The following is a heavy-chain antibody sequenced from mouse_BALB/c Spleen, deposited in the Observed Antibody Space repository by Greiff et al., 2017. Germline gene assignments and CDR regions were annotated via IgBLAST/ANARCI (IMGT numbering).Heavy chain of an antibody. CDR2: ISSGGGST. D-gene: IGHD2-1*01. V-gene: IGHV5-12-1*01. CDR1: GFAFSSYD. J-gene: IGHJ4*01. Sequence: EVKVVESGGGLVKPGGSLKLSCAASGFAFSSYDMSWVRQTPEKRLEWVAYISSGGGSTYYPDTVKGRFTISRDNAKNTLYLQMSSLKSEDTAMYYCARQDGNLYAMDYWGQGTSVTVSS. CDR3: ARQDGNLYAMDY.